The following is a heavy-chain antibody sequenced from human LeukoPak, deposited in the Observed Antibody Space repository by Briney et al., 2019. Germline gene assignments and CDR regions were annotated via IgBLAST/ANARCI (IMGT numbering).Heavy chain of an antibody. Sequence: GESLKISCKGSGYSFPTYWIGWVRQMPGKGLEWMGIIYPGDSDTRYSPSFQGQVTISADKSISTAYLQWSSLKASDTAMYYCARHIGSVGSSSWSTPIDYWGQGTLVTVSS. CDR2: IYPGDSDT. V-gene: IGHV5-51*01. CDR1: GYSFPTYW. J-gene: IGHJ4*02. CDR3: ARHIGSVGSSSWSTPIDY. D-gene: IGHD6-13*01.